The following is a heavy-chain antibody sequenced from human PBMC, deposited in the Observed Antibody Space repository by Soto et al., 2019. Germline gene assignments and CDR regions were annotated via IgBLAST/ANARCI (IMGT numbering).Heavy chain of an antibody. CDR1: GGSFSGYL. D-gene: IGHD2-8*01. J-gene: IGHJ6*02. CDR3: AREEVAQWFTKGYYGMDV. CDR2: INHSGTT. Sequence: SETLSLTCAVYGGSFSGYLWSWIRQPPGKGLEWIGEINHSGTTNYNPSPKSRVTLSVDTSKNQISLKVTSVTAADTAVYYCAREEVAQWFTKGYYGMDVWGQGTTVTVSS. V-gene: IGHV4-34*01.